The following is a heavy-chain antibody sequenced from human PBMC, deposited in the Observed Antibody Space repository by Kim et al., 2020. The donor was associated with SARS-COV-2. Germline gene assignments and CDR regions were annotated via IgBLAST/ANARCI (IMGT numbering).Heavy chain of an antibody. D-gene: IGHD3-10*01. CDR1: GFTFSSYG. Sequence: GGSLRLSCAASGFTFSSYGMHWVRQAPGKGLEWVAVISYDGSNKYYADSVKGRFTISRDNSKNTLYLQMNSLRAEDTAVYYCARDGGSGSYSNWFDPWGQGTLVTVSS. CDR3: ARDGGSGSYSNWFDP. CDR2: ISYDGSNK. J-gene: IGHJ5*02. V-gene: IGHV3-33*05.